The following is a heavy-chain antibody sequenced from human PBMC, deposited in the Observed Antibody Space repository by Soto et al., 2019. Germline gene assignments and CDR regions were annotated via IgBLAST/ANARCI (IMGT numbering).Heavy chain of an antibody. CDR2: INHSGST. CDR1: GGSCSGYY. V-gene: IGHV4-34*01. J-gene: IGHJ5*02. Sequence: SETLSLTCAVYGGSCSGYYWSWIRQPPGKGLEWIGEINHSGSTNYNPSLKSRVTISVDTSKNQFSLKLSSVTAADTAVYYCARGQIGVTGYYWPFDTNWFDPWGQATLVTVSS. D-gene: IGHD3-9*01. CDR3: ARGQIGVTGYYWPFDTNWFDP.